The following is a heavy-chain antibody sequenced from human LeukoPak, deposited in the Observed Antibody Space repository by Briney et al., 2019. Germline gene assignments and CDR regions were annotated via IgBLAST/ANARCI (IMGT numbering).Heavy chain of an antibody. CDR3: AKDEATSGGGLAS. CDR2: MYTGGTT. CDR1: GFTVSGTH. J-gene: IGHJ5*01. Sequence: GGSLRLSCAASGFTVSGTHMSWVRQAPGKGLEWVSAMYTGGTTYYADSVTGRFTVSRDTSRNTLFLHMDSLRAEDTAVYSCAKDEATSGGGLASWGQGTLVIVSS. V-gene: IGHV3-53*01. D-gene: IGHD3-16*01.